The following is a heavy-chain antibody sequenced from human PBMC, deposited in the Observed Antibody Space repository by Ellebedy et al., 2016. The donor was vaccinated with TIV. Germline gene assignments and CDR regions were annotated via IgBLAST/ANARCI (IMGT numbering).Heavy chain of an antibody. CDR1: GGSISSNKW. CDR3: ARGPRYSSSWYYFDY. J-gene: IGHJ4*02. D-gene: IGHD6-13*01. V-gene: IGHV4-4*02. Sequence: SETLSLTXAVSGGSISSNKWWSWVRQPPGKGLEWIGEVYHSGSTNYNPSLKSRVTISVDTSKNQFSLKLSSVTAADTAVYYCARGPRYSSSWYYFDYWGQGTLVTVSS. CDR2: VYHSGST.